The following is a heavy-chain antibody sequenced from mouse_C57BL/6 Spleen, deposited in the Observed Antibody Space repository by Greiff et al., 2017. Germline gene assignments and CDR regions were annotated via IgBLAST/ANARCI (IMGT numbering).Heavy chain of an antibody. J-gene: IGHJ3*01. CDR3: ARGGLLPFAY. V-gene: IGHV1-85*01. CDR2: IYPRDGST. Sequence: VQLRESGPELVKPGASVKLSCKASGYTFTSYDINWVKQRPGQGLEWIVWIYPRDGSTKYNEKFKGKATLTVDTSSSTAYMELHSLTSEDSAVYFCARGGLLPFAYWGQGTLVTVSA. D-gene: IGHD1-1*01. CDR1: GYTFTSYD.